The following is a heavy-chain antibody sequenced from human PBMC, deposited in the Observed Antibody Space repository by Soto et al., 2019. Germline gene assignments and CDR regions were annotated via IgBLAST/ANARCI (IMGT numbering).Heavy chain of an antibody. CDR3: ARRGYYYDSSGPRLHDAFDI. D-gene: IGHD3-22*01. CDR2: IYYSGST. Sequence: PSETLSLTCTVSGGSISSSSYYWGWIRQPPGKGLEWIGSIYYSGSTYYNPSLKSRVTISVDTSKNQFSLKLSSVTAADTAVYYCARRGYYYDSSGPRLHDAFDIWGQGTMVSVSS. V-gene: IGHV4-39*01. J-gene: IGHJ3*02. CDR1: GGSISSSSYY.